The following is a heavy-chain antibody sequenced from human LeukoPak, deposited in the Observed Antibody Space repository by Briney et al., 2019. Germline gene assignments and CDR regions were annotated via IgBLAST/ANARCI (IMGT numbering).Heavy chain of an antibody. CDR1: GYTFTSYG. CDR2: IIPIFGTA. V-gene: IGHV1-69*13. Sequence: SVKVSCKASGYTFTSYGISWVRQAPGQGLEWMGGIIPIFGTANYAQKFQGRVTITADESTSTAYMELSSLRSEDTAVYYCARGGYSSGWDSAEYFQHWGQGTLVTVSS. CDR3: ARGGYSSGWDSAEYFQH. J-gene: IGHJ1*01. D-gene: IGHD6-19*01.